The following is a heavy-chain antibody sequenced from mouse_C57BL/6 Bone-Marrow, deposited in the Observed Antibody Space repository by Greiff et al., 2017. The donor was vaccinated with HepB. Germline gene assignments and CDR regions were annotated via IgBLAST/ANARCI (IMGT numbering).Heavy chain of an antibody. J-gene: IGHJ4*01. V-gene: IGHV1-59*01. CDR3: AREFPYYYGSSYDYAMDY. D-gene: IGHD1-1*01. CDR2: IDPSDSYT. CDR1: GYTFTSYW. Sequence: QVQLQQPGAELVRPGTSVKLSCKASGYTFTSYWMHWVKQRPGQGLEWIGVIDPSDSYTNYNQKFKGKSTLTVDKSSSTAYMQLSSLTSEDSAVYYCAREFPYYYGSSYDYAMDYWGQGTSVTVSS.